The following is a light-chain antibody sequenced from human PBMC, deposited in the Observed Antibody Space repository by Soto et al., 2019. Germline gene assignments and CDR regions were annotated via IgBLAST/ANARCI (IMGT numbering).Light chain of an antibody. CDR2: RNN. V-gene: IGLV1-47*01. J-gene: IGLJ2*01. CDR1: SSNIGSNY. CDR3: AAWDDSLSGVV. Sequence: QLVLTQPPSASGTPGQRVTISCSGSSSNIGSNYVHWYQQFPGTAPKLLIYRNNQRPSGVPDRFSGSKSGTSASLAISGLRSEDEADYYCAAWDDSLSGVVFGGGTKVTVL.